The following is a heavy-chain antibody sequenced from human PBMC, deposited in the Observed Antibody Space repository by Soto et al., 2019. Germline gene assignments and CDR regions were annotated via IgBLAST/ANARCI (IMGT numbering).Heavy chain of an antibody. D-gene: IGHD2-15*01. V-gene: IGHV3-23*01. Sequence: GGSLRLSCAASGFTFSSYAMSWVRQAPGKGLEWVSAISGSGGSTYYADSVKGRFTISRDNSKNTLYLQMNSLRAEDTAVYYCAKAPRDIPYYYYYGMDVWGQGTTVTVSS. CDR2: ISGSGGST. CDR3: AKAPRDIPYYYYYGMDV. CDR1: GFTFSSYA. J-gene: IGHJ6*02.